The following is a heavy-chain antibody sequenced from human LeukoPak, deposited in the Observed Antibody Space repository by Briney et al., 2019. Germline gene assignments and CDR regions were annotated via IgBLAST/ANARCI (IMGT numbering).Heavy chain of an antibody. CDR2: LHSNGNT. D-gene: IGHD6-25*01. CDR3: ARNPNGFPNWFDA. CDR1: AASITRSGFS. V-gene: IGHV4-39*01. J-gene: IGHJ5*02. Sequence: SETLSLTCTVSAASITRSGFSWAWVRQSPGMGLEWIAALHSNGNTYSNPSLKSQVTISVDTSNNQLSLNLNSMTAADTAVYYCARNPNGFPNWFDAWGQGILVTVSS.